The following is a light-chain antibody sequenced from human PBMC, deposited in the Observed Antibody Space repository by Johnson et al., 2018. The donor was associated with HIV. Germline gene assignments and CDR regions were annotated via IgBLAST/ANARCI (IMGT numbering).Light chain of an antibody. J-gene: IGLJ1*01. CDR3: GTWDSSLSVPYV. Sequence: QSVLTQPPSVSAAPGQKVTISCSGTKSNIGNNYVSWYQQFPGTAPKLLIYENNKRPSGIPDRFTGPKSGPSATLGITGLQTGDEADYYCGTWDSSLSVPYVFGPGTKVTVL. V-gene: IGLV1-51*02. CDR2: ENN. CDR1: KSNIGNNY.